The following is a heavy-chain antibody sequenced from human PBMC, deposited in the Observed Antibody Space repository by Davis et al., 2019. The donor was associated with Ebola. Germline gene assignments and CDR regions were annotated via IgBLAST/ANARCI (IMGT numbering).Heavy chain of an antibody. CDR1: GGTFSSYA. Sequence: SVPVSCKASGGTFSSYAISWVRQAPGQGLEWMGGIIPIFGTANYAQKFQGRVTITADESTSTAYMELSSLRSEDTAVYYCARLSSSWSDDAFDIWGQGTMVTVSS. V-gene: IGHV1-69*13. D-gene: IGHD6-13*01. CDR3: ARLSSSWSDDAFDI. J-gene: IGHJ3*02. CDR2: IIPIFGTA.